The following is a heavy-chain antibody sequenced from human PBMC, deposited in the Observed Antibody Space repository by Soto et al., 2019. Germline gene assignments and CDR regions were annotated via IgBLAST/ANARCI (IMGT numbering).Heavy chain of an antibody. CDR2: ISGSGGST. Sequence: GSLKLSCATSWFPFSSYAMSWVRQGPGKGLEWVSAISGSGGSTYYADSVKGRFTISRDNSKNTLYLQMNSLRAEDTAVYYCAKDGTYGDYDYWGQGTLVTVSS. CDR3: AKDGTYGDYDY. D-gene: IGHD4-17*01. CDR1: WFPFSSYA. J-gene: IGHJ4*02. V-gene: IGHV3-23*01.